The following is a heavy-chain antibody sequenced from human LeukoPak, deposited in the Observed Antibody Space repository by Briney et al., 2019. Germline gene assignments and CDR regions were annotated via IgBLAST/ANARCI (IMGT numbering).Heavy chain of an antibody. CDR2: MSYDESKN. CDR3: AKDEGPICLYGDCPFDY. CDR1: GFTINHYG. J-gene: IGHJ4*02. D-gene: IGHD4-17*01. Sequence: GSLRLSFAASGFTINHYGIHWVRRAPGKGREWVAVMSYDESKNKYIDSVEGRFTLSRDNSKNTVYLQMNSLRDEDTAVYYCAKDEGPICLYGDCPFDYWGQGNMVTVSS. V-gene: IGHV3-30*18.